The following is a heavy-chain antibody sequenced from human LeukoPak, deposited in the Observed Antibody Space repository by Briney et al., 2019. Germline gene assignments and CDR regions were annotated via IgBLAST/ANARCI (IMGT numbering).Heavy chain of an antibody. CDR2: ISGNGIST. CDR1: GFTFTNYA. V-gene: IGHV3-23*01. Sequence: GGPLRLSCAASGFTFTNYAMSWVRQAPGKGLEWVSGISGNGISTYYADSVKGRFTISRDNSKNTLYLQMNSLRAEDTAVYYCATKFGESKVVYWGQGTLVTVSS. D-gene: IGHD3-10*01. J-gene: IGHJ4*02. CDR3: ATKFGESKVVY.